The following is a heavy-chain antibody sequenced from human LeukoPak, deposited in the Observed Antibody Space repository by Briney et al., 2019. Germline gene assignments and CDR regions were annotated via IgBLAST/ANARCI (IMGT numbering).Heavy chain of an antibody. D-gene: IGHD2-15*01. CDR1: GFTFSSYW. Sequence: GGSLRLSCAASGFTFSSYWVHWVRQAPGKGLVWVARINSDGSTTTYADSVKGRFTISRDNAKNTLYLQMNSLRAEDTAVYYCARVGGGWAFDIRGQGTMVTVSS. V-gene: IGHV3-74*01. CDR2: INSDGSTT. CDR3: ARVGGGWAFDI. J-gene: IGHJ3*02.